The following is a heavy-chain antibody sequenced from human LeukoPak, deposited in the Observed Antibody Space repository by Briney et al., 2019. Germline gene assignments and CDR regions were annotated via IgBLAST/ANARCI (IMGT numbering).Heavy chain of an antibody. D-gene: IGHD6-13*01. J-gene: IGHJ4*02. Sequence: GRSPRLSCAASGFTFSSYVMHWVRQAPGKGLEWVAVIWYDGTNKYYADSVKGRFTISRDNSKNTLYLQMNSLRAEDTAVYYCARGSEIAAPRPFDYWGQGTLVTVSS. V-gene: IGHV3-33*01. CDR2: IWYDGTNK. CDR3: ARGSEIAAPRPFDY. CDR1: GFTFSSYV.